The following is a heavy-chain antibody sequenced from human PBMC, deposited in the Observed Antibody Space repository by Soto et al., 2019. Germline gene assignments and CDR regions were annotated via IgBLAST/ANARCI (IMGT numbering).Heavy chain of an antibody. Sequence: GASVKVSCKASGYAFTSYYMHWVRQAPGQGLEWMGIINPSGGSTSYAQKFQGRVTMTRDTSTSTVYMELSSLRSEDTAVYYCARWSRKLLVVVPAALRAMYFWGKGSTVPVSS. V-gene: IGHV1-46*03. CDR3: ARWSRKLLVVVPAALRAMYF. CDR2: INPSGGST. CDR1: GYAFTSYY. J-gene: IGHJ6*04. D-gene: IGHD2-2*01.